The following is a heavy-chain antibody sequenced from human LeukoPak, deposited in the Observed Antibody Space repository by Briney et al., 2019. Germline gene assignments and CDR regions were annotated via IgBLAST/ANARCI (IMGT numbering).Heavy chain of an antibody. Sequence: PSQTLSLTCTVSGGSISSGSYYWSWIRQPPGKGLEWIGYIYYSGSTYYNPSLKSRVTISVDTSKNQFSLKLSSVTAADTAVYYCARIYRGSSWYAADAFDIWGQGTMVTVSS. CDR2: IYYSGST. V-gene: IGHV4-30-4*01. CDR1: GGSISSGSYY. D-gene: IGHD6-13*01. J-gene: IGHJ3*02. CDR3: ARIYRGSSWYAADAFDI.